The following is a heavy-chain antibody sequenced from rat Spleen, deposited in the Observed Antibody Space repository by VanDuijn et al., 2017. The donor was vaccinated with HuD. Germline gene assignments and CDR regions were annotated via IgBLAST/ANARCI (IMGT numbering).Heavy chain of an antibody. Sequence: EVQLVESDGGLVQPGRSLKLSCAASGFPFSNYDMAWVRQAPAKGLEWVASITNTGGSTYYPDSVKGRFTISRDNAKSTLYLQMDSLRSEDTATYYCARHGYNSYFDYWGPGTMVTVSS. CDR2: ITNTGGST. J-gene: IGHJ1*01. CDR3: ARHGYNSYFDY. D-gene: IGHD1-9*01. V-gene: IGHV5S23*01. CDR1: GFPFSNYD.